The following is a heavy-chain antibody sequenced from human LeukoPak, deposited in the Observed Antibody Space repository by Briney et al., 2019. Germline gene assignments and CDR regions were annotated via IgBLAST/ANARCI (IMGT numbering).Heavy chain of an antibody. CDR3: ARDLAGRYCSSTSCYHDAFDI. V-gene: IGHV1-69*13. CDR2: IIPIFGTA. Sequence: SVKVSCKASGGTFSSYAISWVRQAPGQGLEWMGGIIPIFGTANYAQKFQGRVTITADESTSTAYMELCSLRSEDTAVYYCARDLAGRYCSSTSCYHDAFDIWGQGTMVTVSS. D-gene: IGHD2-2*01. J-gene: IGHJ3*02. CDR1: GGTFSSYA.